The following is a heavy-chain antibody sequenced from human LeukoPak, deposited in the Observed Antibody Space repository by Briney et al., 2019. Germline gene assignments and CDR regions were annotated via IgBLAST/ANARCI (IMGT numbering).Heavy chain of an antibody. V-gene: IGHV1-18*01. D-gene: IGHD4-11*01. CDR1: GYTFTSYG. Sequence: ASVKVSCNASGYTFTSYGIRWERQAPGQGLEWMGWISAYNGNTNYAQKLQGRVTMTTDTSTSTAYRELRSLRSDDTSVYYCASIPVRTVTTIYYYMDVWGKGNTVTVSS. CDR3: ASIPVRTVTTIYYYMDV. CDR2: ISAYNGNT. J-gene: IGHJ6*03.